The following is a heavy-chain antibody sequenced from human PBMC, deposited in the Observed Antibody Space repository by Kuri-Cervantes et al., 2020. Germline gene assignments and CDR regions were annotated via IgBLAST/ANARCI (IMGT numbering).Heavy chain of an antibody. CDR1: GFTFDTYS. D-gene: IGHD2-2*01. CDR3: TRGWSCSSPSCSGRKY. V-gene: IGHV3-30*03. J-gene: IGHJ4*02. CDR2: ILDDGSYN. Sequence: SLKISCEASGFTFDTYSIHWVRQAPAKGPEWVWYILDDGSYNFYADPVKGRFTISRDNAKSSPYLQMNSLRAEDTAVYYCTRGWSCSSPSCSGRKYWGQGTLVTVSS.